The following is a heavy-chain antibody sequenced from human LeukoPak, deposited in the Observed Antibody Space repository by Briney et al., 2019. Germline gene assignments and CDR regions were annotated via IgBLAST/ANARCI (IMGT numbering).Heavy chain of an antibody. J-gene: IGHJ5*02. D-gene: IGHD1-1*01. V-gene: IGHV3-23*01. Sequence: GGSLRLSCAASGFSFSSYVMGWVRQAPGKGLEWVSAIRGSGDSTYYADSVKGRFTISRDNSENTLYLQMNSLRAEDTAVYYCAKMVTGFPNWFDPWGQGTLVTVSS. CDR3: AKMVTGFPNWFDP. CDR2: IRGSGDST. CDR1: GFSFSSYV.